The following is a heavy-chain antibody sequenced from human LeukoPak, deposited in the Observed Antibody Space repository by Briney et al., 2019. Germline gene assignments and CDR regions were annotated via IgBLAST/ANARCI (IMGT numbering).Heavy chain of an antibody. CDR3: ARDPSITGTTMVGRYYYMDV. J-gene: IGHJ6*03. V-gene: IGHV1-2*02. CDR1: GYTFTGYY. D-gene: IGHD1-7*01. CDR2: INPSSGGT. Sequence: ASVKVSCKASGYTFTGYYMHWVRQAPGQGLEWMGWINPSSGGTNYAQKFQGRVTMTRDTSISTAYMELSRLRSDDTAVYYCARDPSITGTTMVGRYYYMDVWGKGTTVTVSS.